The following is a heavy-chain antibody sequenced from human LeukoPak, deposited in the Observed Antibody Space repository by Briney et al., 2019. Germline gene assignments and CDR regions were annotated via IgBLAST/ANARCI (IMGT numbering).Heavy chain of an antibody. D-gene: IGHD3-22*01. Sequence: SETLSLTCTVSGGSISSYYWSWIRQPAGKGLEWIGYIYHSGSTYYNPSLKSRVTISVDRSKNQFSLKLSSVTAADTAVYYCARGVGNYDSSGYYPYYFDYWGQGTLVTVSS. V-gene: IGHV4-59*12. J-gene: IGHJ4*02. CDR1: GGSISSYY. CDR2: IYHSGST. CDR3: ARGVGNYDSSGYYPYYFDY.